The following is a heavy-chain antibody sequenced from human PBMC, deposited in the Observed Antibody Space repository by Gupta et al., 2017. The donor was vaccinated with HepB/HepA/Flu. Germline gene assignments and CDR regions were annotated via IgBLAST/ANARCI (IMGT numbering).Heavy chain of an antibody. CDR1: GFTFSSYG. CDR2: IGYDGSNK. CDR3: ARDQGVVPAAIFDY. V-gene: IGHV3-33*01. Sequence: QVQLVESGGGVVQPGRSLRLSCAASGFTFSSYGMHWVRQAPGKGLEWVAVIGYDGSNKYYADSVKGRFTISRDNSKNTLYLQMNSLRAEDTAVYYCARDQGVVPAAIFDYWGQGTLVTVAS. D-gene: IGHD2-2*01. J-gene: IGHJ4*02.